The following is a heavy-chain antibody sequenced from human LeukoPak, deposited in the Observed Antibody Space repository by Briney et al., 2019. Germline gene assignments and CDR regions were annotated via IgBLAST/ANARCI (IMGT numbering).Heavy chain of an antibody. CDR1: GFTFGDHS. Sequence: PGGSLRLSCTASGFTFGDHSVSWFRQAPGKGLEWVGFIRSKAYGGTAEYAASVKGRFTISRDDSKSVAYLQMDSLKTEDTAVYYCTREIRYFDWFQADYWGQGTPVTVSS. V-gene: IGHV3-49*03. D-gene: IGHD3-9*01. CDR3: TREIRYFDWFQADY. J-gene: IGHJ4*02. CDR2: IRSKAYGGTA.